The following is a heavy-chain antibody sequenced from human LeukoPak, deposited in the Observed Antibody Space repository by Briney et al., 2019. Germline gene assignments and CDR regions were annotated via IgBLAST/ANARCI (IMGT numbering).Heavy chain of an antibody. CDR3: AKGSFSPYYCYGIDV. J-gene: IGHJ6*02. CDR2: ISYDGSNK. V-gene: IGHV3-30*18. Sequence: GGSLRLSCAASGFTFSSYGMHWVRQAPGKGLEWVAVISYDGSNKYYADSVKGRFTISRDNSKNTLYHQMNSLRAEDTTAFYCAKGSFSPYYCYGIDVWGQGTMVTVSS. CDR1: GFTFSSYG. D-gene: IGHD1-26*01.